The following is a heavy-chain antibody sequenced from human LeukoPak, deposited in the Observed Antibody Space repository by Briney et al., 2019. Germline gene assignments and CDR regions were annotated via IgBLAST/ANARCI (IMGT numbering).Heavy chain of an antibody. CDR2: TSGGGGST. CDR3: ANAYRGKYYYYDY. CDR1: GGSIRSYY. D-gene: IGHD1-26*01. Sequence: ETLSLTCTVSGGSIRSYYWSWVRQTPGKGLEWVSATSGGGGSTNYADSVKGRFTISRDNSKNTLYLEINSLRAEDTAVYYCANAYRGKYYYYDYWGQGTLVTVSS. J-gene: IGHJ4*02. V-gene: IGHV3-23*01.